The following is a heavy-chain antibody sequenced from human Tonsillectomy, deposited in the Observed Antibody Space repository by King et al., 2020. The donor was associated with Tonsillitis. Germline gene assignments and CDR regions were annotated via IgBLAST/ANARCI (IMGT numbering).Heavy chain of an antibody. Sequence: LQLQESGPGLVKPSETLSLTCTVSGGSISSSSYYWGWIRQPPGKGLEWIGSIYYSGNTYYNPSLKSRVTISVDTSKNQFSLNLSSVTAADTALYYCATWTGRFGELFAYPWGQGTLVTVSS. CDR3: ATWTGRFGELFAYP. V-gene: IGHV4-39*01. CDR2: IYYSGNT. D-gene: IGHD3-10*01. CDR1: GGSISSSSYY. J-gene: IGHJ5*02.